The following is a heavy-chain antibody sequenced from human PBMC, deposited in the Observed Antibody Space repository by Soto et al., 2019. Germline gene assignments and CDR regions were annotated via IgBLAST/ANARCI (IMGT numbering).Heavy chain of an antibody. Sequence: ASVKVSCKASGYTFTGYYMHWVRQAPGQGLEWMGWINPNSGGTNYAQKFQGWVTMTRDTSISTAYMELSRLRSDDTAVYYCARDYCSGGSCYSGYYYHMDVWGKGTTVTVSS. J-gene: IGHJ6*03. CDR1: GYTFTGYY. CDR2: INPNSGGT. V-gene: IGHV1-2*04. D-gene: IGHD2-15*01. CDR3: ARDYCSGGSCYSGYYYHMDV.